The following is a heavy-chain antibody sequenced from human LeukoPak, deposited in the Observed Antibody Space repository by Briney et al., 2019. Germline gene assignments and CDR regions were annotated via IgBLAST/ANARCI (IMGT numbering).Heavy chain of an antibody. CDR1: GYIFTRYA. Sequence: ASVTVSCKASGYIFTRYAVNWVRQAPGQGLEWMGWINTNTGNPAYAQGFTGRFVFSLDTSATTAYLQINSLKTDDTAMYFCGRGPAPTHYWGQGTLVTVSS. V-gene: IGHV7-4-1*02. CDR3: GRGPAPTHY. D-gene: IGHD3-10*01. J-gene: IGHJ1*01. CDR2: INTNTGNP.